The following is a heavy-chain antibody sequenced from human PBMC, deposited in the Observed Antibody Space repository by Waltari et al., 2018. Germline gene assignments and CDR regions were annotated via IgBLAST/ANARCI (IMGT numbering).Heavy chain of an antibody. CDR2: ISYGGIIK. CDR1: GFDFSRYG. J-gene: IGHJ5*01. V-gene: IGHV3-30*18. Sequence: QVQLVESGGGVVQSGGSLRLACAASGFDFSRYGLHGVRQTPARGLEWVALISYGGIIKEYADSVRGRFSISRDDSGRILYLQMDSLRVEDTAVYYCAKEAYFANNNYHDSWGQGTRVTVTS. CDR3: AKEAYFANNNYHDS. D-gene: IGHD2-21*01.